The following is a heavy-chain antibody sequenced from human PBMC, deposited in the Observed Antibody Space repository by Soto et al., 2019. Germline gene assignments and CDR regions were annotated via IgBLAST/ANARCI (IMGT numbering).Heavy chain of an antibody. CDR1: GFTFSNYW. Sequence: EVQLVESGGGLVQPGGSLRLSCAASGFTFSNYWMSWVRQAPGKGLEWVANIKGDGSEKYYVDSMKGRFTISRDNAENSLYLQLNSLRVEDPALYYCARDSRRVGATSDLDYWAREPWSPSPQ. D-gene: IGHD1-26*01. J-gene: IGHJ4*02. CDR3: ARDSRRVGATSDLDY. CDR2: IKGDGSEK. V-gene: IGHV3-7*01.